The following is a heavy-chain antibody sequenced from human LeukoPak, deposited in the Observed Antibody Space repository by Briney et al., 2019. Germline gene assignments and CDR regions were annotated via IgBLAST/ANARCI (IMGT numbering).Heavy chain of an antibody. J-gene: IGHJ4*02. CDR1: GKILTGYY. CDR2: INPNSGGT. V-gene: IGHV1-2*02. D-gene: IGHD5-12*01. CDR3: ARGVSSGYDATFDY. Sequence: ASVNVSCKASGKILTGYYVHWVRQAPGQGLEWMGWINPNSGGTNYAQKFQGRVTMTRDTSISTAYMELSRLTTDDTVVYYCARGVSSGYDATFDYWGQGTLVTVSS.